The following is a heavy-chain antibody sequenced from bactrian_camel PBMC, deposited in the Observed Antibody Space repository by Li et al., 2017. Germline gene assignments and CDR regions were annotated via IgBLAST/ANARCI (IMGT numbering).Heavy chain of an antibody. D-gene: IGHD5*01. CDR2: INRRGTT. CDR3: ARGHASGNPARAP. V-gene: IGHV3S53*01. CDR1: ADAYRVNC. J-gene: IGHJ4*01. Sequence: HVQLVESGGGSVQAGGSLRLACAASADAYRVNCIGWFRQAPGREREGVAVINRRGTTRYADFVTGRFTISRDNAKNTAYLQMNNLRTEDTGIYYCARGHASGNPARAPRGQGTQVTVS.